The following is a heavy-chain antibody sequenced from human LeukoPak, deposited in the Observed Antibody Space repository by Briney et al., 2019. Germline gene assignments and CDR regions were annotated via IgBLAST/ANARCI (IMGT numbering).Heavy chain of an antibody. CDR3: ARRGSGYFDSREAFNL. D-gene: IGHD3-22*01. CDR1: GYTFITYY. J-gene: IGHJ3*01. Sequence: ASVKVSCKASGYTFITYYVHWVRQAPGQGLEWMGRINPNSGGTNYAQKFQGRVTMTRDTSITTAYMVLSRLRSDDTAVYYCARRGSGYFDSREAFNLWGQGTMVTVSS. CDR2: INPNSGGT. V-gene: IGHV1-2*06.